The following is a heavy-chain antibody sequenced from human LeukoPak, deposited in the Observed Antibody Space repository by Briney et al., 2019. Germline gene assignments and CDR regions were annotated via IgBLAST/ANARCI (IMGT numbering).Heavy chain of an antibody. Sequence: GGSLRLSCAASGFTFSRYDMSWVRQAPGKGLEWVSGISDTGESTYYVDSVKGRFTISRDNSKNTLYLQMNSLRAEDTAVYHCAKERTETTAYFDYWGQGTLVTVSA. V-gene: IGHV3-23*01. CDR3: AKERTETTAYFDY. J-gene: IGHJ4*02. CDR1: GFTFSRYD. D-gene: IGHD4-17*01. CDR2: ISDTGEST.